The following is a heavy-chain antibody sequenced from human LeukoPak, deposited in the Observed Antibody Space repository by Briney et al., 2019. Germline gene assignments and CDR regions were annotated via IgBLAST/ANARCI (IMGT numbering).Heavy chain of an antibody. Sequence: GGSLRLSCAASGFTFSSYAMHWVRQAPGKGLEWVAVISYDGSNKYYADSVKGRFTISRDNSKNTLYLQMNSLRAEDTAVYYCARGPVCGGDCYSWYYYYYMDVWGKGTTVTVSS. CDR2: ISYDGSNK. CDR3: ARGPVCGGDCYSWYYYYYMDV. J-gene: IGHJ6*03. CDR1: GFTFSSYA. V-gene: IGHV3-30*04. D-gene: IGHD2-21*02.